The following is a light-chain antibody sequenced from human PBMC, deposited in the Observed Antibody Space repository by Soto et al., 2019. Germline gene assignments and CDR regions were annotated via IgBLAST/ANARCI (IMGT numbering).Light chain of an antibody. CDR3: HQRQSWPRT. J-gene: IGKJ1*01. Sequence: IVMTQSPATLSVSPGERATLSCRASQSVDDNLAWYQQKPGQAPRLLIYQTSLRAAGIPARFSASGSGTDFTLTISDVQPEDFALYYCHQRQSWPRTFGQGTKVDIK. V-gene: IGKV3D-15*03. CDR2: QTS. CDR1: QSVDDN.